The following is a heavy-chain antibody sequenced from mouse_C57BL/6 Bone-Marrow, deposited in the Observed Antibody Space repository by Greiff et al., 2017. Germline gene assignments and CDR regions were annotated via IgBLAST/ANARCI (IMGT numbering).Heavy chain of an antibody. D-gene: IGHD3-2*02. CDR2: NWWNDDK. Sequence: QVTLKESGPGILQPSQTLSLSCSFSGFSLSTSNMGIGWIRQPSGKGLEWLAQNWWNDDKYYNPSLKSRLTISKDTSNNQVFLKITGVDTADTATYYFAQIAQTAQATCGCFAYWGQGTRVTVSA. J-gene: IGHJ3*01. CDR3: AQIAQTAQATCGCFAY. CDR1: GFSLSTSNMG. V-gene: IGHV8-5*01.